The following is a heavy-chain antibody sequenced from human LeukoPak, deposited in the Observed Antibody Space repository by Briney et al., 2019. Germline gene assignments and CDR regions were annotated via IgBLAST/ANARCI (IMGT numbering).Heavy chain of an antibody. D-gene: IGHD4-17*01. CDR2: INPRGGST. CDR1: GYTFTRNY. V-gene: IGHV1-46*01. Sequence: ASVKVSCKASGYTFTRNYMHWVRQAPGQGLEWMGIINPRGGSTTYAQKFQGRLTMTRDTSTSTVYMELSSLRSEDTAVYYCAREDADYTFSFDFWGREPWSPSPQ. CDR3: AREDADYTFSFDF. J-gene: IGHJ4*02.